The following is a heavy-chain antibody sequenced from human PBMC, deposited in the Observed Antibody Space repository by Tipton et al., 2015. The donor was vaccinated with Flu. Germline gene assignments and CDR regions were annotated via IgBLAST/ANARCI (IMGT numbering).Heavy chain of an antibody. CDR3: ASRRGSGSYSRYAFGN. V-gene: IGHV3-7*01. Sequence: SLRLSCAASGFTFSTYWMSWVRQAPGKGLEWVANINQDGGEKYYVDSVKGRFTISRDNAENSLHLQMNSLRAEDTAVYYCASRRGSGSYSRYAFGNWGQGTMVNVS. J-gene: IGHJ3*02. CDR1: GFTFSTYW. CDR2: INQDGGEK. D-gene: IGHD1-26*01.